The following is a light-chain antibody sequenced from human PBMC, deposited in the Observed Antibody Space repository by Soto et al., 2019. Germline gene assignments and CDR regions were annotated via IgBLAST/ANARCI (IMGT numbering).Light chain of an antibody. Sequence: EIVMTQSPATLSLSPGERATLSCRASQSFSSNLAWYQQKPGQAPRLLLFGASTRATGIPARFSGSGSGTDFTLTISSLETEDFAVYYCQQRSNWPPITFGQGTRLEIK. CDR3: QQRSNWPPIT. CDR1: QSFSSN. V-gene: IGKV3-11*01. CDR2: GAS. J-gene: IGKJ5*01.